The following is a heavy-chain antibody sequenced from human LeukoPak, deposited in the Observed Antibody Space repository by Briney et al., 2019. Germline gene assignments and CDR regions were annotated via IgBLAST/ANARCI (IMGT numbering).Heavy chain of an antibody. J-gene: IGHJ4*02. CDR3: ARQYYDSSGYSDLYYFDY. CDR2: IYTSGST. D-gene: IGHD3-22*01. CDR1: GGSISSGSYY. V-gene: IGHV4-61*02. Sequence: PSETLSLTCTVSGGSISSGSYYWSWIRQPAGKGLEWIGRIYTSGSTNYNPSLKSRVTISVDTSKNQFSLKLSSVTATDTAVYYCARQYYDSSGYSDLYYFDYWGQGTLVTVSS.